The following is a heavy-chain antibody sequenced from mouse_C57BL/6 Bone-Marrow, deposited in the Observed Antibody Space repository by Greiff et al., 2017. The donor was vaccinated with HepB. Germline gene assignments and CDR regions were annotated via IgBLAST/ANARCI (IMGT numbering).Heavy chain of an antibody. V-gene: IGHV3-6*01. CDR1: GYSITSGYY. CDR2: ISYDGSN. Sequence: EVKLLESGPGLVKPSQSLSLTCSVTGYSITSGYYWNWIRQFPGNKLEWMGYISYDGSNNYNPSLKNRISITRDTSKNQFFLKLNSVTTEDTATYYCARNGYWVWGTGTTVTVSS. CDR3: ARNGYWV. J-gene: IGHJ1*03. D-gene: IGHD2-3*01.